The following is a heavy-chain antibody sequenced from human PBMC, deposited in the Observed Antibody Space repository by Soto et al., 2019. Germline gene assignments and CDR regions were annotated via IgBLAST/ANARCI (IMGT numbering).Heavy chain of an antibody. Sequence: PGESLKMSCNGSRYSFTSYWIGWVLHMPGKGLEWMGIIYPGDSDTRYSPSFQGQVTISADKSISTAYLQWSSLKASDTAMYYCVRGAYYYDSSGYYSHFDYWGQGTLVTVSS. CDR1: RYSFTSYW. D-gene: IGHD3-22*01. J-gene: IGHJ4*02. V-gene: IGHV5-51*01. CDR3: VRGAYYYDSSGYYSHFDY. CDR2: IYPGDSDT.